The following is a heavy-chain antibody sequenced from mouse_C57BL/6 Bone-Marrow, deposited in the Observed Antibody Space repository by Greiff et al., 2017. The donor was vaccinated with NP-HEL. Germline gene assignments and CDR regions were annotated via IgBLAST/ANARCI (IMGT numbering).Heavy chain of an antibody. CDR2: IDPETGGT. CDR1: GYTFTDYE. CDR3: TRTGTWYFDV. V-gene: IGHV1-15*01. D-gene: IGHD4-1*01. Sequence: VQLQQSGAELVRPGASVTLSCKASGYTFTDYEMHWVKQTPVHGLEWIGAIDPETGGTAYNQKFKGKAILTADKSSSTAYMELRSLTSQDSAVYYCTRTGTWYFDVGGTGTTVTVSS. J-gene: IGHJ1*03.